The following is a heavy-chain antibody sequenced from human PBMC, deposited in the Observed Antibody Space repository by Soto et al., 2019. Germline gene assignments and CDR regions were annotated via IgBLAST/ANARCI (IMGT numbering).Heavy chain of an antibody. CDR3: ARQGHYYGSGSPLA. D-gene: IGHD3-10*01. CDR2: IYYSGST. V-gene: IGHV4-39*01. J-gene: IGHJ4*02. CDR1: GGSISSSSYY. Sequence: QLQLQESGPGLVKPSETLSLTCTVSGGSISSSSYYWGWIRQPPGKGLEWIGSIYYSGSTYYNPATKSRVTLSVDTSQNQFSLKLRSVTAADPAVYYCARQGHYYGSGSPLAWGQGTLVTVSS.